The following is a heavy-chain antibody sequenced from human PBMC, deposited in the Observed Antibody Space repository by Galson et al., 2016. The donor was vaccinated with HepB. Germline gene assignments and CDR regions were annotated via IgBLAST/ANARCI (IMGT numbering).Heavy chain of an antibody. Sequence: SLRLSCAASGFSFSTYNMNWVRQAPGKGLEWVSSITSSDSYISNADSVKGRFTISRDNARNSVYLQMNSLRAEDTAVYYCARNKAGYYLGYYYGMDVWGQGTTVTVSS. J-gene: IGHJ6*02. CDR3: ARNKAGYYLGYYYGMDV. CDR2: ITSSDSYI. D-gene: IGHD3-9*01. V-gene: IGHV3-21*01. CDR1: GFSFSTYN.